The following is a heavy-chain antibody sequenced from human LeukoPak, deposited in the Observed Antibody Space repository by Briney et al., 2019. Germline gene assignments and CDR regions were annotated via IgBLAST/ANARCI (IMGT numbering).Heavy chain of an antibody. D-gene: IGHD4-17*01. CDR3: AREEGYGDYEDFDY. J-gene: IGHJ4*02. CDR2: IIPILGIA. V-gene: IGHV1-69*04. CDR1: GGTFSSYA. Sequence: SVKVSCRASGGTFSSYAISWVRQAPGQGLEWMGRIIPILGIANYAQKFQGRVTITADKSTSTAYMELSSLRSEDTAVYYCAREEGYGDYEDFDYWGQGTLVTVSS.